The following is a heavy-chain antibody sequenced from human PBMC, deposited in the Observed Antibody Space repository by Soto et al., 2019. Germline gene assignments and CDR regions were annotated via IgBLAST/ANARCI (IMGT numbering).Heavy chain of an antibody. CDR2: IYHSGST. J-gene: IGHJ4*02. V-gene: IGHV4-38-2*01. CDR3: ARAEVIAAAGYFDY. D-gene: IGHD6-13*01. Sequence: ETLSLTCAVSGYSISSGYYWGWIRQPPGKGLEWIGSIYHSGSTYYNPSLKSRVTISADTSKNQFSLKLSSVTAADTAVYYCARAEVIAAAGYFDYWGQGTLVTVSS. CDR1: GYSISSGYY.